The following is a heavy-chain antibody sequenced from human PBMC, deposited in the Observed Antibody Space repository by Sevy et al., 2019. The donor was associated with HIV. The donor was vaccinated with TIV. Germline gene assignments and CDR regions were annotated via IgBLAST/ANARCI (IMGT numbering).Heavy chain of an antibody. CDR2: IYYSGST. J-gene: IGHJ6*02. V-gene: IGHV4-59*01. CDR1: GGSISSYY. CDR3: ARSINYDFWSGYYGRTAYYYYGMDV. Sequence: SETLSLTCTVSGGSISSYYWRWIRQPPGKGLEWIGDIYYSGSTNYNPSLKRRLTITVDSSKNQFSLKLSSLTAADTAVYYCARSINYDFWSGYYGRTAYYYYGMDVWGQGTTVTVSS. D-gene: IGHD3-3*01.